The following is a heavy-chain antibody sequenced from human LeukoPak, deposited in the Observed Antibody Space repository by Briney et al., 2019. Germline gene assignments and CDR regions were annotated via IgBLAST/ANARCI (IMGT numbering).Heavy chain of an antibody. CDR1: GGSISSGDYY. Sequence: ASQTLSLTCTVSGGSISSGDYYWSWIRQPPGKGLEWIGYIYYSGSTYYNPSLKSRVTISVDTSKNQFSLKLSSVTAADTAVYYCARDVLAAGEFDYWGQGTLVTVSS. CDR3: ARDVLAAGEFDY. D-gene: IGHD6-13*01. CDR2: IYYSGST. J-gene: IGHJ4*02. V-gene: IGHV4-30-4*08.